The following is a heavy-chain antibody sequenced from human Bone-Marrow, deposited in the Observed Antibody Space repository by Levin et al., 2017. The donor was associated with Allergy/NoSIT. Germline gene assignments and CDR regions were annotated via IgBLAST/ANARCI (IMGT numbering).Heavy chain of an antibody. CDR3: ARDQFSGAAGTFFGIDF. V-gene: IGHV3-30*03. CDR1: GFTFRSHG. CDR2: ISYDGSFQ. J-gene: IGHJ4*02. Sequence: PGESLKISCATSGFTFRSHGIHWVRQAPGKGLEWVTVISYDGSFQYYGDSLKGRVTTSRENSKDTVYLQIDSLRPEDTAVYFCARDQFSGAAGTFFGIDFWGQGTLVTVSS. D-gene: IGHD6-13*01.